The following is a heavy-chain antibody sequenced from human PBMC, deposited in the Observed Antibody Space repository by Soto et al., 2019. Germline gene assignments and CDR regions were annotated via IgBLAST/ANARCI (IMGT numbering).Heavy chain of an antibody. Sequence: GGSLRLSCAASGFTFSNAWMSWVRQAPGKGLEWVGRIKSKTDGGTTDYAAPVKGRFTISGDDSKNTLYLQMNSLKTKDTAVYYCTTAFVEPWLVFDYWGQGTLVTVSS. V-gene: IGHV3-15*01. J-gene: IGHJ4*02. CDR2: IKSKTDGGTT. CDR3: TTAFVEPWLVFDY. D-gene: IGHD6-19*01. CDR1: GFTFSNAW.